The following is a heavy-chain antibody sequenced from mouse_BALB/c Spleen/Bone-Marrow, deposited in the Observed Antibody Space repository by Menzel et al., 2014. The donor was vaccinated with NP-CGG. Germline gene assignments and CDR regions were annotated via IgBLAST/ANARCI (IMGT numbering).Heavy chain of an antibody. CDR1: GYTFTSYY. D-gene: IGHD2-12*01. CDR3: TRSRRAMDH. J-gene: IGHJ4*01. Sequence: VQLQQSGAELVKPGASVKLSCKASGYTFTSYYMCWVKQRPGQGLEWIGEINPSNGGTNFNEKFKSKATLTVDKSSSTAYMSLSSLTSEDSAVYYCTRSRRAMDHWGQGTSVTASS. CDR2: INPSNGGT. V-gene: IGHV1S81*02.